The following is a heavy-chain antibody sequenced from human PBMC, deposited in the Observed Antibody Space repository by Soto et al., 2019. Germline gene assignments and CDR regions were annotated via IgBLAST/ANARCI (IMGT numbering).Heavy chain of an antibody. Sequence: QLQLQESGPGLVKPSETLSLTCTVSGGSVNTNHNYWAWIRQPPGKVPEWIGNVFYSGSTYYNPCLQSRVTISLDTSKNQFSLKLSSVTAADTAVYYCARRSSGVVYWGQGTLVTVPS. CDR2: VFYSGST. D-gene: IGHD2-15*01. CDR1: GGSVNTNHNY. J-gene: IGHJ4*02. CDR3: ARRSSGVVY. V-gene: IGHV4-39*01.